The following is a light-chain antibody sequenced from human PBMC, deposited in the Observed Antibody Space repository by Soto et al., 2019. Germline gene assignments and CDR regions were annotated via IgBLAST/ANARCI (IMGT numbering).Light chain of an antibody. J-gene: IGLJ7*01. CDR3: QVWDSSSEHAV. Sequence: SYELTQPPSVSVAPGQTANITCGGNNIGGKSVHWYQQRPGQAPVLVVYDYSDRPSGIPERFSGSNSGNTATLTITRVEAGDEADYYCQVWDSSSEHAVFGGGTQLTVL. CDR2: DYS. V-gene: IGLV3-21*02. CDR1: NIGGKS.